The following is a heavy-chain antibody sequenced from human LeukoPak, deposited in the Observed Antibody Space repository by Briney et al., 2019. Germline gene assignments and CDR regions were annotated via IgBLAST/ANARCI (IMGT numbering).Heavy chain of an antibody. J-gene: IGHJ6*03. CDR1: GVTSCTAV. D-gene: IGHD3-10*01. CDR3: ASGSGSYRTPYYYMDV. Sequence: GGAPRLSCAASGVTSCTAVMSWVPAAPGEGVGWGAGINDNGDKTYCADPVKGRFTLSRDNSQNTLYLQMNTPRAPDTAVYYCASGSGSYRTPYYYMDVWGTGTTVTVSS. CDR2: INDNGDKT. V-gene: IGHV3-23*01.